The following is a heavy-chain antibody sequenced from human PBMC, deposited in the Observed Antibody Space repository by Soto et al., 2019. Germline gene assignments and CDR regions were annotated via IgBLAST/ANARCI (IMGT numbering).Heavy chain of an antibody. CDR3: ARGGVAVRNFYY. V-gene: IGHV5-51*01. Sequence: GKSLKISCKASDFSFTSFWIGWMRQMPGQGLELMGIIYPGDSDTRYSPSFQGQVTISADKSISTAYLQWSSLKPSDTAMYYCARGGVAVRNFYYWGQGTQVTVSS. CDR1: DFSFTSFW. D-gene: IGHD3-3*01. J-gene: IGHJ4*02. CDR2: IYPGDSDT.